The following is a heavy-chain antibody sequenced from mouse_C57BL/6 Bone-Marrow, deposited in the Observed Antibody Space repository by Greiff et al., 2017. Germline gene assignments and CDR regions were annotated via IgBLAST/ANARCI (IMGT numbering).Heavy chain of an antibody. CDR1: GFNITDDY. J-gene: IGHJ3*01. CDR3: LYYDYEACFAY. D-gene: IGHD2-4*01. Sequence: VQLQQSGAELVRPGASVKLSCTASGFNITDDYMHWVKQRPEQGLEWIGWIDPENGDTEYASKFKGKATITADTSSTTAYLPLSSLTSEDAAVYYCLYYDYEACFAYWGQGTLVTVSA. V-gene: IGHV14-4*01. CDR2: IDPENGDT.